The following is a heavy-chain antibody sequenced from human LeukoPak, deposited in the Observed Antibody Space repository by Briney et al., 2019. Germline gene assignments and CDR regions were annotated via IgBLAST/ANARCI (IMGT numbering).Heavy chain of an antibody. V-gene: IGHV3-30*04. J-gene: IGHJ4*02. CDR2: ISYDGSNK. CDR1: GFTFSSYA. CDR3: AKRGVVVTATGFDC. D-gene: IGHD2-21*02. Sequence: PGRSLRLSCAASGFTFSSYAMHWVRQAPGKGLEWVAVISYDGSNKYYADSVKGRFTISRDNSKNTLYLQMNSLRAEDTAVYYCAKRGVVVTATGFDCWGQGTLVTVSS.